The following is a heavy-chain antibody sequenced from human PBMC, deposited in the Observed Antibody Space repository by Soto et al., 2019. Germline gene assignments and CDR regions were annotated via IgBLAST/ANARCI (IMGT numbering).Heavy chain of an antibody. V-gene: IGHV4-34*01. Sequence: SETLSLTCAVYGGSFSGYYWSWIRQPPGKGLEWIGEINHSGSTNYNPSLKSRVTISVDTSKNQFSLKLSSVTAADTAVYYCARWVIGVVIMSRRYWFDPWGQGTLVTVSS. CDR1: GGSFSGYY. CDR3: ARWVIGVVIMSRRYWFDP. D-gene: IGHD3-3*01. J-gene: IGHJ5*02. CDR2: INHSGST.